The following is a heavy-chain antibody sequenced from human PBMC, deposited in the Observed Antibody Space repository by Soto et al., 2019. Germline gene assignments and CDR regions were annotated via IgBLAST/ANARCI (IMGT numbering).Heavy chain of an antibody. D-gene: IGHD2-21*01. CDR3: ARCCGGDRSSD. CDR2: VFHNGNT. CDR1: GGSITSTSW. J-gene: IGHJ4*02. Sequence: QVQLQESGPGLVKPSETLSLTCAVSGGSITSTSWWIWVRQPPGKGLEWIGEVFHNGNTDSNPPHTGQATISVDRPKCHFSRRLSSVTASDPAVYYCARCCGGDRSSDWVQGTLVSVCS. V-gene: IGHV4-4*02.